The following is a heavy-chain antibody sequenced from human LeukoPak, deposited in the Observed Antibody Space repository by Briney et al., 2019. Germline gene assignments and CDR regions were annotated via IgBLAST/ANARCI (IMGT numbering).Heavy chain of an antibody. CDR1: GFTFSSYE. CDR2: ISSSGSTI. V-gene: IGHV3-48*03. CDR3: AREQWLAHGV. D-gene: IGHD6-19*01. Sequence: GGSLRLSCAASGFTFSSYEMNWVRQAPGKGLEWVSYISSSGSTIYYADSVKGRFTISRDNAKNSLYLQMNSLRAEDTAVYYCAREQWLAHGVWGKGTTVTVSS. J-gene: IGHJ6*04.